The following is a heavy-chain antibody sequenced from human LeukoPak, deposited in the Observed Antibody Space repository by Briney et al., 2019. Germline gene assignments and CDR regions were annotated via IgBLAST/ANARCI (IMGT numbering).Heavy chain of an antibody. CDR3: ATRPGIAEAGTRESRVDY. V-gene: IGHV3-7*05. CDR2: IKQDGSEK. CDR1: RFIFSTYW. J-gene: IGHJ4*02. Sequence: GGSLRLSCAASRFIFSTYWMSWVRQAPGRGLEWVANIKQDGSEKYYVDSVKGRFTISRDNAKNSLYLQMSSLGAEDTAVYYCATRPGIAEAGTRESRVDYWGQGTLVTVSS. D-gene: IGHD6-13*01.